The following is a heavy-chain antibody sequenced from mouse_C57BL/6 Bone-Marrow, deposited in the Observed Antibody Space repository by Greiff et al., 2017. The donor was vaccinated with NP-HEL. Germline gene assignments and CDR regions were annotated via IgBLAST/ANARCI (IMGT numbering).Heavy chain of an antibody. J-gene: IGHJ1*03. CDR2: IDPSDSYT. D-gene: IGHD1-1*01. CDR1: GYTFTSYW. CDR3: AYYGSSYDNWYFDV. Sequence: QVQLQQPGAELVKPGASVKLSCKASGYTFTSYWMRWVKQRPGQGLEWIGEIDPSDSYTNYNQKFKGKATLTVDTSSSTAYMQLSSLTSEDSAVYYCAYYGSSYDNWYFDVWGTGTTVTVSS. V-gene: IGHV1-50*01.